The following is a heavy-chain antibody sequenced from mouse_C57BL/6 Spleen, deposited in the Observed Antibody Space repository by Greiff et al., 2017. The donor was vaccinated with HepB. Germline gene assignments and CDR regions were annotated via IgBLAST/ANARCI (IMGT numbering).Heavy chain of an antibody. J-gene: IGHJ4*01. CDR1: GYTFTDYN. Sequence: EVKLQESGPELVKPGASVKIPCKASGYTFTDYNMDWVKQSHGKSLEWIGDINPNNGGTIYNQKFKGKATLTVDKSSSTAYMELRSLTSEDTAVYYCARFYYGYYAMDYWGQGTSVTVSS. CDR2: INPNNGGT. CDR3: ARFYYGYYAMDY. D-gene: IGHD1-1*01. V-gene: IGHV1-18*01.